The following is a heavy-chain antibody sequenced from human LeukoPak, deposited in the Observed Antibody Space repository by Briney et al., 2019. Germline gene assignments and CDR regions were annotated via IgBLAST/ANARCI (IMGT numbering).Heavy chain of an antibody. D-gene: IGHD3-10*01. Sequence: PGESLRLSCAASGFPFNSYGMHWVRQAPGKGLERVAVIWYDESNKYYSDSVKNRFTISRDNSKNTLYLQMHSLRAEATAVDYCARVQGRYFGSGGYLGVEHWGQGNLVTVSS. V-gene: IGHV3-33*01. CDR3: ARVQGRYFGSGGYLGVEH. J-gene: IGHJ1*01. CDR2: IWYDESNK. CDR1: GFPFNSYG.